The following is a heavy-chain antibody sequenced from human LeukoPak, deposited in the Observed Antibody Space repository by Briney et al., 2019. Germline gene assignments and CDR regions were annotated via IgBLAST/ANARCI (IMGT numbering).Heavy chain of an antibody. D-gene: IGHD5-18*01. CDR2: MNPNSGNT. CDR3: ARGHWGIQLWSYFDY. CDR1: GYTFTSYD. J-gene: IGHJ4*02. Sequence: GASVKVSCKXSGYTFTSYDINWVRQATGQGLEWMGWMNPNSGNTGYAQKFQGRVTMTRNTSISTAYMELSSLRSEDTAVYFCARGHWGIQLWSYFDYWGQGTLVTVSS. V-gene: IGHV1-8*01.